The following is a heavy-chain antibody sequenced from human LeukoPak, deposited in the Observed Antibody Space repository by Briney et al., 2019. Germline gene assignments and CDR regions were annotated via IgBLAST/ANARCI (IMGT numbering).Heavy chain of an antibody. CDR1: GGSISSSSYY. J-gene: IGHJ5*02. CDR3: ARAQSGTTFFADWFDP. CDR2: IYYSGST. Sequence: SETLSLTCTVSGGSISSSSYYWGWIRQPPGKGLEWIGSIYYSGSTYYNPSLKSRVTISVDTSKNQFSLKLSSVTAADTAVYYCARAQSGTTFFADWFDPWGQGTLVTVSS. V-gene: IGHV4-39*01. D-gene: IGHD1-1*01.